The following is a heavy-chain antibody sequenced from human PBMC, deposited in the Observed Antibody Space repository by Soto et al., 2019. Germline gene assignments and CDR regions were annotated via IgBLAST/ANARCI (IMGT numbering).Heavy chain of an antibody. CDR3: ARGLTEYCSGGSCYRDGVFDI. CDR1: GFTFISYD. V-gene: IGHV3-13*01. D-gene: IGHD2-15*01. Sequence: PGGSLRLSCAASGFTFISYDMHWVRQATGKGLEWVSAIGTAGDTYYPGSVKGRFTISRENAKNSLYLQMNSLRAGDTAVYYCARGLTEYCSGGSCYRDGVFDIWGQGTMVTVSS. J-gene: IGHJ3*02. CDR2: IGTAGDT.